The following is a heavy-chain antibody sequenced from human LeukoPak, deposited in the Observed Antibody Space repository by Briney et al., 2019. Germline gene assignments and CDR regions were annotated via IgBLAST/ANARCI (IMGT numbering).Heavy chain of an antibody. CDR1: GGSVTSTPYY. J-gene: IGHJ4*02. Sequence: SETLSLTCTVSGGSVTSTPYYWSWIRQPPGKGLEWIGYIYYSGSTNYNPSLKSRVTISVDTSKNQFSLKLSSVTAADTAVYYCARVYDYVWGSFSHWGQGTLVTVSS. CDR3: ARVYDYVWGSFSH. CDR2: IYYSGST. V-gene: IGHV4-61*01. D-gene: IGHD3-16*01.